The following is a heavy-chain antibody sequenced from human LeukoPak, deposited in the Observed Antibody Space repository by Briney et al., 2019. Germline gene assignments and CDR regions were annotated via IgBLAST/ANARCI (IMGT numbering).Heavy chain of an antibody. D-gene: IGHD3-10*01. CDR1: GGSISSSSYY. CDR3: ARNHYYGSGRLPPYFDY. V-gene: IGHV4-39*01. Sequence: PSETLSLTCTVSGGSISSSSYYWGWIRQPPGKGLEWIGSIYYSGSTYYNPSLKSRATISVDTSKNQFSLKLSSVTAADTAVYYCARNHYYGSGRLPPYFDYWGQGTLVTVSS. J-gene: IGHJ4*02. CDR2: IYYSGST.